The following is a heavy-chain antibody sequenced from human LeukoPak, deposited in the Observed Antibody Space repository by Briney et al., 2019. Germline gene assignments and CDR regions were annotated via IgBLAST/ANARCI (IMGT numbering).Heavy chain of an antibody. CDR3: ARADEIYGVNAFDI. J-gene: IGHJ3*02. CDR1: GGSISSYY. D-gene: IGHD3-3*01. Sequence: SETLSLTCTVSGGSISSYYWSWIRQPPGKGLEWIGYIYYSGSTNYNPSLKSRVTISVDTSKNQFSLKLSSVTAADTAVYYCARADEIYGVNAFDIWGQGTMVTVSS. V-gene: IGHV4-59*01. CDR2: IYYSGST.